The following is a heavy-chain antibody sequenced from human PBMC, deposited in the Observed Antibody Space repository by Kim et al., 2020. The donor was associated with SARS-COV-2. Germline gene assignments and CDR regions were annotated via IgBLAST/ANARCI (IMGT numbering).Heavy chain of an antibody. D-gene: IGHD4-17*01. CDR3: AKAPDYGGGDY. V-gene: IGHV3-23*01. CDR2: T. Sequence: TYYADSVKGRFTISRDNSKNTLYLQMNSLRAEDTAVYYCAKAPDYGGGDYWGQGTLVTVSS. J-gene: IGHJ4*02.